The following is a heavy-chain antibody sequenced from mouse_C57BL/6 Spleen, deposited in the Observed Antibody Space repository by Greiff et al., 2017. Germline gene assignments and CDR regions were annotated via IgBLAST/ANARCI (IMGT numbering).Heavy chain of an antibody. D-gene: IGHD1-1*01. J-gene: IGHJ2*01. Sequence: QVHVKQPGAELVKPGASVKVSCKASGYTFTSYWMHWVKQRPGQGLEWIGRIHPSDSVTNYNQKFKGKATLTVDKSSSTAYMQLSSLTSENSAVYYCAISDTTVAFDYWGQGTTLTVSS. CDR2: IHPSDSVT. CDR1: GYTFTSYW. CDR3: AISDTTVAFDY. V-gene: IGHV1-74*01.